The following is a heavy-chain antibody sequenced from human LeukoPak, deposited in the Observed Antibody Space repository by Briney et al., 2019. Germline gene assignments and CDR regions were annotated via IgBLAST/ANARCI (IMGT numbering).Heavy chain of an antibody. CDR1: GFTFSCYV. V-gene: IGHV3-33*03. CDR2: IWYDGSNE. CDR3: AKSGVRAAADTNAFDI. J-gene: IGHJ3*02. Sequence: PGRSLRLSCAASGFTFSCYVMHWVHQAPGKGLEWVAVIWYDGSNENYADSVKGRFTISRDNSKNTLYLQMNSVRVEDTAVYYCAKSGVRAAADTNAFDIWGQGTMVTVSS. D-gene: IGHD6-13*01.